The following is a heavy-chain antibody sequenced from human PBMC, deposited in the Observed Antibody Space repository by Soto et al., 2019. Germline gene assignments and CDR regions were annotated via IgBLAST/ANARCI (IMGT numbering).Heavy chain of an antibody. CDR1: GFTFGRHW. CDR2: IHSDGSTT. D-gene: IGHD3-10*01. V-gene: IGHV3-74*01. Sequence: PVGSLSLSCAASGFTFGRHWMHRLRQAPGKGLVWVSRIHSDGSTTTYADSVKGRFTISRDNAKNSLYLQMNSLRAEDTAVYYCARATGADKEDYWGQGTLVTVCS. J-gene: IGHJ4*02. CDR3: ARATGADKEDY.